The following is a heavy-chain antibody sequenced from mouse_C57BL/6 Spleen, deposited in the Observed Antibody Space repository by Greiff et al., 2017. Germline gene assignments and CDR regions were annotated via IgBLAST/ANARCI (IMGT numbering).Heavy chain of an antibody. V-gene: IGHV2-2*01. D-gene: IGHD1-1*01. J-gene: IGHJ4*01. CDR1: GFSLTTSG. CDR3: ARKLRFYAMDY. CDR2: IWRGGST. Sequence: QVQLQQSGPGLVQPSQSLSITCTVPGFSLTTSGVNWVRQSPGKGLEWLGVIWRGGSTDYNAAFISRLSISKDNSKRQVFFKMNSLQADDTAIYYCARKLRFYAMDYWGQGTSVTVSS.